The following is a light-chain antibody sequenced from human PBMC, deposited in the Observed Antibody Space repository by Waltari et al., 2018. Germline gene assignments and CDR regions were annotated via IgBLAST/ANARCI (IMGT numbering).Light chain of an antibody. CDR1: QRVSSY. J-gene: IGKJ3*01. Sequence: EIVLTQSPATLSLSPGERATLSCRASQRVSSYLDWYQQKPGQAPRLLIYDASNRATGIPARFSGSGTGTDFTLTISSLEPEDFAVYYCQQRSNWPPIFTFGPGTKVDIK. V-gene: IGKV3-11*01. CDR3: QQRSNWPPIFT. CDR2: DAS.